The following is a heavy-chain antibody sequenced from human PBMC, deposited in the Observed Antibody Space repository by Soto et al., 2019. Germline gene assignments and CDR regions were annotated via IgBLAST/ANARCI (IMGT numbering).Heavy chain of an antibody. CDR3: AKEFYHQFDS. J-gene: IGHJ4*02. D-gene: IGHD2-2*01. Sequence: EVQLLESGGALVQPGGSLRLSCAASGFTFSNYAMGWVRQAPGEGLEWVSAINTGGDKTYYAGSVKGRFTISRDNSRNSLYLKIHSLRGEDTATYYCAKEFYHQFDSWSQGTLLTVGS. CDR2: INTGGDKT. CDR1: GFTFSNYA. V-gene: IGHV3-23*01.